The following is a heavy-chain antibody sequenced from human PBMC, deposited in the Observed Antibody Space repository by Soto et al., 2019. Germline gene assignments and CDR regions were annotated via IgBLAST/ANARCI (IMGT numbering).Heavy chain of an antibody. J-gene: IGHJ4*02. Sequence: QITLKESGITLAKPTQTLTLTCTFSGCSLSTSGVGVGWFCQPPGKALEWLALIYWDDDKRYSPSLKRRLTITKDTTKNPVVLTMTNMDPVDTATYYCALDYGDPFDYWRQGTLVTVSS. CDR2: IYWDDDK. V-gene: IGHV2-5*02. CDR3: ALDYGDPFDY. CDR1: GCSLSTSGVG. D-gene: IGHD4-17*01.